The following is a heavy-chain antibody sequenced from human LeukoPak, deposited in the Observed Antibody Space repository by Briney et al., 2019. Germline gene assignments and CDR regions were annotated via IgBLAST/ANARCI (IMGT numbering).Heavy chain of an antibody. V-gene: IGHV4-38-2*01. D-gene: IGHD1-26*01. CDR3: ARLASGSYSINANAFDI. CDR2: IYHSGST. CDR1: GYSISSGYC. Sequence: SETLSLTCAVSGYSISSGYCCGWIRQPPGKGLEWIGSIYHSGSTYYNPSLKSRVTISVDTSKNQFSLKLSSVTAADTAVYYCARLASGSYSINANAFDIWGQGTMVTVSS. J-gene: IGHJ3*02.